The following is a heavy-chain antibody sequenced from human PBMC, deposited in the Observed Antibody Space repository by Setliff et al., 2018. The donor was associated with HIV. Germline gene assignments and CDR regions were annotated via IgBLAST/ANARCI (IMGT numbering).Heavy chain of an antibody. Sequence: SETLSLTCTVSGGSISSGGYYWSWIRQHPGKGLEWIGYIYYSGSTYYNPSLKSRVTISLDTSKNQFSLKLSSVTAADTAVYYWARENRGAAAGYNWFDPWGQGTLVTVSS. CDR1: GGSISSGGYY. V-gene: IGHV4-31*03. J-gene: IGHJ5*02. D-gene: IGHD6-13*01. CDR3: ARENRGAAAGYNWFDP. CDR2: IYYSGST.